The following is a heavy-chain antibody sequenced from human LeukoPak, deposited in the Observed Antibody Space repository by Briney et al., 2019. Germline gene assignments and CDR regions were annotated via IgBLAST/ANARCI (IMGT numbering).Heavy chain of an antibody. CDR3: ARVGYYPDYYMDV. D-gene: IGHD2-21*01. V-gene: IGHV4-59*08. CDR1: GGSISSYY. CDR2: IYYSGST. J-gene: IGHJ6*03. Sequence: SETLSLTCTVSGGSISSYYWSWIRQPPGKGLEWIGYIYYSGSTNYNPSLKSRVTISVDTSKNQFSLNLSSVTAADTAVYYCARVGYYPDYYMDVWGKGTTVTVSS.